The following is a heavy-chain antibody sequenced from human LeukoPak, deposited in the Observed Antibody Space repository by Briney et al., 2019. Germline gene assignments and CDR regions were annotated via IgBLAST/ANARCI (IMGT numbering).Heavy chain of an antibody. J-gene: IGHJ4*02. CDR1: GGTFSSYA. CDR3: ARDLWSKGGKGFDY. CDR2: IIPILGIA. D-gene: IGHD4-23*01. Sequence: SVKVSCKASGGTFSSYAISWVRQAPGQGLEWMGRIIPILGIANYAQKFQGRVTITADKSTSTAYMELSSLRSEDTAVYYCARDLWSKGGKGFDYWGQGTLVTVSS. V-gene: IGHV1-69*04.